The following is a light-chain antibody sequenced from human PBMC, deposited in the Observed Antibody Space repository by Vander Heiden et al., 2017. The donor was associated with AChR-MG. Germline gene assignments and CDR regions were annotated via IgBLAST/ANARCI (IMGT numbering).Light chain of an antibody. V-gene: IGLV3-1*01. Sequence: SYELTQPPSVSVSPGQTASITCSGDKLGDKYACWYQQKPGQSPVLVIEQDSKRPSGIPERFAGSNSGNKDTLTISGTQAMDEADDDCQAWDSSTASYVFGTGTKVTVL. CDR1: KLGDKY. CDR3: QAWDSSTASYV. J-gene: IGLJ1*01. CDR2: QDS.